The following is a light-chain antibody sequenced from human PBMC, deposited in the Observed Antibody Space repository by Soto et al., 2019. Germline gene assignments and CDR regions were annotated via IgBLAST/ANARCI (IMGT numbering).Light chain of an antibody. CDR3: QQSYSSPIT. CDR2: GAT. V-gene: IGKV1-39*01. Sequence: DIQMTQSPSSLSASVGDRVTITCWASQSISNYLNWYQHKPGKAPKLLIYGATSLQPGVPSKFSGSGSGTDFTLTIIRLQPEDFSTYYCQQSYSSPITLGPGTKVDV. CDR1: QSISNY. J-gene: IGKJ3*01.